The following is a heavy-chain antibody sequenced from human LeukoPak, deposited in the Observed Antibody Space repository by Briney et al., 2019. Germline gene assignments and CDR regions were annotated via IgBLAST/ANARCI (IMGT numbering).Heavy chain of an antibody. V-gene: IGHV5-51*01. J-gene: IGHJ4*02. D-gene: IGHD3-22*01. CDR3: ARTPLGYYDSSGYQDY. CDR2: IYPGDSDT. Sequence: GESLKISCKGSGYSFTSYWIGWVRQMPGKGLEWMGIIYPGDSDTRYSPSFQGQVTISADKSISTAYLQWSSLKASDTAMYYCARTPLGYYDSSGYQDYWGQGTLVTVSS. CDR1: GYSFTSYW.